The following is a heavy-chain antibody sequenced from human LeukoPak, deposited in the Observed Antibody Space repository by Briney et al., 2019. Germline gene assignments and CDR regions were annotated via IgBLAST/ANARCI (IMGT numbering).Heavy chain of an antibody. D-gene: IGHD3-3*01. Sequence: GGSLRLSCAASGFTFSSYSMNWIRQAPGKGLEWVSSISSSSSYIYYADSVKGRFTISRDNAKNSLYLQMNSLRAEDTAVYYCARDHSHDFWSGYQFDPCGQGTLVTVSS. V-gene: IGHV3-21*01. J-gene: IGHJ5*02. CDR3: ARDHSHDFWSGYQFDP. CDR1: GFTFSSYS. CDR2: ISSSSSYI.